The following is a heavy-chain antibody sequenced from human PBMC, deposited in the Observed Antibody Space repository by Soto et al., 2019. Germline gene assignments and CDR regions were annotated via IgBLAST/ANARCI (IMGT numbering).Heavy chain of an antibody. CDR2: MSPNSGNT. J-gene: IGHJ5*02. D-gene: IGHD3-3*02. V-gene: IGHV1-8*01. CDR3: ARSLAGIGQKWLDP. Sequence: ASVTVSCQASGYTFTSYDINWVRQATGQGLEWMGWMSPNSGNTGYAQKFQGRVTMTGNSSLSAAYMELSSLRSEDTAVYYCARSLAGIGQKWLDPWGQGTLVTVSS. CDR1: GYTFTSYD.